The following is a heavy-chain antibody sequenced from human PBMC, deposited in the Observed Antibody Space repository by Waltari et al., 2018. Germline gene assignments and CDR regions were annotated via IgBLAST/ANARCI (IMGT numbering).Heavy chain of an antibody. D-gene: IGHD3-3*01. CDR1: GFSFSTPS. CDR2: TSSDGNTK. Sequence: QVQLVESGGGIVQPGRSLRLSCAASGFSFSTPSMHWVRQAPGKGMEWVAITSSDGNTKYYAVSVKGRFTISRDNSKSTLYLQMDSLTVEDTALYYCAKSFSNYFDYWGQGTLVVVSS. CDR3: AKSFSNYFDY. J-gene: IGHJ4*02. V-gene: IGHV3-30-3*02.